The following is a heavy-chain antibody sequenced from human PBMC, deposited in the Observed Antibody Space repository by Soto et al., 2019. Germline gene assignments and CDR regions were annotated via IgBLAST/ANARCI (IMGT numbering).Heavy chain of an antibody. J-gene: IGHJ6*02. D-gene: IGHD3-16*01. CDR2: ISYDGSNK. Sequence: QVQLVESGGGVVQPGRSLRLSCAASGFTFSSYAMHWVRQAPGKGLEWVAVISYDGSNKYYADSVKGRFTISRDNSKYTLYLQMNSLRAEDTAVYYCARDLLEITNHRVYYYYGMDVWGQGTTVTVSS. CDR3: ARDLLEITNHRVYYYYGMDV. CDR1: GFTFSSYA. V-gene: IGHV3-30-3*01.